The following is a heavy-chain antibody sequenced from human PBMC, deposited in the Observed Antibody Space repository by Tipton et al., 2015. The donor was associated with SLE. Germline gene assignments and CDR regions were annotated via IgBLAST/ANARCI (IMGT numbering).Heavy chain of an antibody. D-gene: IGHD3-22*01. V-gene: IGHV4-4*07. CDR3: ASIYYYDSSDSFDY. J-gene: IGHJ4*02. CDR2: IYTSGST. Sequence: TLSLTCTVSGGSISSYYWSWIRQPAGKGLEWIGRIYTSGSTNYNPSLKSRVTMSVDTSKNQFSLKLSSVTAADTAVYYCASIYYYDSSDSFDYWGQGTLVTVSS. CDR1: GGSISSYY.